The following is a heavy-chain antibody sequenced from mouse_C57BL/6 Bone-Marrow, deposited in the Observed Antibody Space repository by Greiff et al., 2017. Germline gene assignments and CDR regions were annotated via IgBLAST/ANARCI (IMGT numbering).Heavy chain of an antibody. J-gene: IGHJ2*01. Sequence: QVHVKQPGTELVKPGASVKLSCKASGYTFTSYWMHWVKQRPGQGLEWIGNINPSNGGTNYNEKFKSKATLTVDKSSSTAYMQLSSLTSEDSAVYYCAREDDGYPYYFDYWGQGTTLTVSS. D-gene: IGHD2-3*01. CDR1: GYTFTSYW. CDR3: AREDDGYPYYFDY. V-gene: IGHV1-53*01. CDR2: INPSNGGT.